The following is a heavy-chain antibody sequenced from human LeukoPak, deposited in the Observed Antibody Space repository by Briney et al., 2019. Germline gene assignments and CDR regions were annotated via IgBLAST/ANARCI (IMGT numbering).Heavy chain of an antibody. CDR3: ARAAEGSAFDI. V-gene: IGHV3-23*01. CDR1: GFTFSSYT. D-gene: IGHD6-19*01. CDR2: ISGSGGST. J-gene: IGHJ3*02. Sequence: GGSLRLSCAASGFTFSSYTMSWVRQAPGKGLEWVSGISGSGGSTYYVDSVKGRFTISRDNSKNTLYLQMNSLKTEDTAVYYCARAAEGSAFDIWGQGTMVTVSS.